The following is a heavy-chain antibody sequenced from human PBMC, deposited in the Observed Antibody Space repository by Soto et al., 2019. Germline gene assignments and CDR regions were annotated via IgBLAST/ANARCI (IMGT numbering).Heavy chain of an antibody. V-gene: IGHV3-30-3*01. Sequence: GGSLRLSCAASGFTFSSYAMHWVRQAPGKGLEWVAVISYDGSNKYYADAVKGRFTISGDNSKNTLYLQMNSLRAEDTAVYYCARSTRIAARQYWGQGTLVTVSS. CDR3: ARSTRIAARQY. J-gene: IGHJ4*02. CDR2: ISYDGSNK. CDR1: GFTFSSYA. D-gene: IGHD6-6*01.